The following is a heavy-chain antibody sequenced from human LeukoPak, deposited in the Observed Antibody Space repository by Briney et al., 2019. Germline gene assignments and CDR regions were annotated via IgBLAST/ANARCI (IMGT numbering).Heavy chain of an antibody. CDR3: ARGGITGTTRGPTRLNDAFDI. V-gene: IGHV1-2*04. Sequence: ASVKVSCKASGYTFTGYYMHWVRQAPGQGLEWMGWINPNSGGTNYAQKFQGCVTMTRDTSISTAYMELSRLRSDDTAVYYCARGGITGTTRGPTRLNDAFDIWGQGTMVTVSS. J-gene: IGHJ3*02. D-gene: IGHD1-20*01. CDR2: INPNSGGT. CDR1: GYTFTGYY.